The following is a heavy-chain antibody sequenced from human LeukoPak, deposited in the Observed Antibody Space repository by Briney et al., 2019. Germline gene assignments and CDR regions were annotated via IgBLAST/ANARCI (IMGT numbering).Heavy chain of an antibody. D-gene: IGHD6-13*01. CDR3: ARDQGRIAGIPLNAFDI. V-gene: IGHV4-4*02. CDR1: GGSISSSNW. CDR2: IYHSGST. J-gene: IGHJ3*02. Sequence: SGTLSLTCAVSGGSISSSNWWSWVRQPPGKGLEWIGEIYHSGSTNYNPSLKSRVTISVDKSKNQFSLKLSSVTAADTAVYYCARDQGRIAGIPLNAFDIWGQGTMVTVSS.